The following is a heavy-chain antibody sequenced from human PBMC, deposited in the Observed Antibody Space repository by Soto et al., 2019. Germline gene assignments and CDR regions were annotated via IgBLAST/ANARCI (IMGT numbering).Heavy chain of an antibody. J-gene: IGHJ4*02. CDR3: ARGWEEWDYFDY. V-gene: IGHV4-34*01. Sequence: SETLSLTCAVYGGSFSGYYWSWIRQPPGKGLEWIGEINHSGSTNYNPSLKSRVTISVDTSKNQFSLKLSSVTAADTAVYYCARGWEEWDYFDYWGQGTLVTVSS. CDR2: INHSGST. D-gene: IGHD3-3*01. CDR1: GGSFSGYY.